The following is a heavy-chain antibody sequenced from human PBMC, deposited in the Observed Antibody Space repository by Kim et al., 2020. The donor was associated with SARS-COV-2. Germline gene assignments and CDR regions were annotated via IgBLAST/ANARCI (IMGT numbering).Heavy chain of an antibody. CDR1: GYTFTGYY. CDR2: INPNSGGT. D-gene: IGHD3-10*01. CDR3: ARGRGSGRPNVDY. V-gene: IGHV1-2*06. J-gene: IGHJ4*02. Sequence: ASVKVSCKASGYTFTGYYMHWVRQAPGQGLEWMGRINPNSGGTNYAQKFQGRVTMTRDTSISTAYMELSRLRSDDTAVYYCARGRGSGRPNVDYWGQGTLVTVSS.